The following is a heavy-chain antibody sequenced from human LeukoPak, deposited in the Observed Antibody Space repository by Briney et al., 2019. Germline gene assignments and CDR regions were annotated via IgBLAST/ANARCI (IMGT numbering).Heavy chain of an antibody. V-gene: IGHV4-61*01. J-gene: IGHJ5*02. Sequence: SETLSLTCTVSGGSVNSGSYYWSWIRQPPGKGLEWTGYIYYSGSTNYNPSLKSRVTISVDTSKNQFSLKLSSVTAADTAVYYCARTPHYYDSSGYSNWFDPWGQGTLVTVSS. D-gene: IGHD3-22*01. CDR2: IYYSGST. CDR3: ARTPHYYDSSGYSNWFDP. CDR1: GGSVNSGSYY.